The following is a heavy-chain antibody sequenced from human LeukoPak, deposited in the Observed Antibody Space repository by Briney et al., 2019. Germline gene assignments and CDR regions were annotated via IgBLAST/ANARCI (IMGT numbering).Heavy chain of an antibody. D-gene: IGHD6-19*01. Sequence: PGGSLRLSCAASGFTFSSYAMSWVRQAPGKGLEWVSVISGSGGSTYYADSVKGRFTISRDNSKNTLYLQMNSLRAEDTAVYYCANSPVAVAGAGRFDPWGQGTLVTVSS. J-gene: IGHJ5*02. V-gene: IGHV3-23*01. CDR1: GFTFSSYA. CDR3: ANSPVAVAGAGRFDP. CDR2: ISGSGGST.